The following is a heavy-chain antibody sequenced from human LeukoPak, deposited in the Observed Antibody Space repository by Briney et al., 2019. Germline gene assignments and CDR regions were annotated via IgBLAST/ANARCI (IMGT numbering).Heavy chain of an antibody. V-gene: IGHV4-4*07. Sequence: SETLSLTCTVSAGSISNYYWSWIRQPAGKGLEWIGRIYFSGSTNYNPSLKSRVTMSVDTSKNHFSLKLSSVTAADSAVYYCARRRRGYNGYEDAFDIWGQGTMVTVSS. D-gene: IGHD5-12*01. CDR1: AGSISNYY. J-gene: IGHJ3*02. CDR3: ARRRRGYNGYEDAFDI. CDR2: IYFSGST.